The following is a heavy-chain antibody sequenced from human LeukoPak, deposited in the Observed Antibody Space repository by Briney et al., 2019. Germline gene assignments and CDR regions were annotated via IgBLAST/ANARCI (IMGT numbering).Heavy chain of an antibody. CDR3: ARDDGVAVFDP. CDR2: IYYSGST. V-gene: IGHV4-59*01. D-gene: IGHD2-8*01. J-gene: IGHJ5*02. Sequence: SETLSLTCTVSGGSISSYYWSWIRQPPGKGLEWIGYIYYSGSTNYNPSLKSRVTISVDTSKNQFSLKLSSATAADTAVYYCARDDGVAVFDPWGQGTLVTVSS. CDR1: GGSISSYY.